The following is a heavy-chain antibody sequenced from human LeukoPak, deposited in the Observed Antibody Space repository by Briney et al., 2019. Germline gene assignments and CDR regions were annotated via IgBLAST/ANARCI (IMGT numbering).Heavy chain of an antibody. D-gene: IGHD3-16*02. V-gene: IGHV7-4-1*02. Sequence: GASVKVSCKASGYTFTSYAMNWVRQAPGQGLEWMGWINTNTGNPTYAQGFTGRFVFPLDTSVTTTYLQISDLKAEDTAVYFCARALDSLGGLSLPDYWGQGTLVTVSS. CDR1: GYTFTSYA. J-gene: IGHJ4*02. CDR3: ARALDSLGGLSLPDY. CDR2: INTNTGNP.